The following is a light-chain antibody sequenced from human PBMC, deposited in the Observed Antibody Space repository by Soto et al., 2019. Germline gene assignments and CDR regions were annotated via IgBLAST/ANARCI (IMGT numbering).Light chain of an antibody. CDR3: QQYNFYPWT. CDR1: RVVGSD. Sequence: QMTKSPSSLSASVGEKIIITCRASRVVGSDVSWYQQKPGQAPKLLIYAASNLYTGVPSRFSGSRSGTEFTLTISSLQPEDFATYYCQQYNFYPWTFGQGTKVDIK. V-gene: IGKV1-17*01. J-gene: IGKJ1*01. CDR2: AAS.